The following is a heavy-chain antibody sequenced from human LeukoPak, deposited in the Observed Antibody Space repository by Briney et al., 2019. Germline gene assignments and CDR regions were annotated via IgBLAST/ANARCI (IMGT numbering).Heavy chain of an antibody. CDR3: ARAAAETGAFRDNWFDP. CDR2: MNPNSGNT. J-gene: IGHJ5*02. D-gene: IGHD6-19*01. Sequence: ASVKVSCKASGYTFTSYDINWVRQATGQGPEWMGWMNPNSGNTGYAQKFQGRVTMTRNTSISTAYMELSSLRSEDTAVYYCARAAAETGAFRDNWFDPWGQGTLVTVSS. CDR1: GYTFTSYD. V-gene: IGHV1-8*01.